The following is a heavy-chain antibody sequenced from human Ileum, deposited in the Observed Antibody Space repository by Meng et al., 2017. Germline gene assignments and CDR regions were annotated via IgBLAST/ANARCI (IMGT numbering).Heavy chain of an antibody. D-gene: IGHD4-17*01. V-gene: IGHV3-15*01. CDR1: GLSLRGGG. Sequence: GLSLRGGGVGRVRQSPGKGLEWVGRIRSNSDGGTTDYAAPVKGRFVISRDDSKNTLYLQMNSLKAEDTAVYYCTTPMTAVTAPRSWGQGTLVTVSS. J-gene: IGHJ5*02. CDR2: IRSNSDGGTT. CDR3: TTPMTAVTAPRS.